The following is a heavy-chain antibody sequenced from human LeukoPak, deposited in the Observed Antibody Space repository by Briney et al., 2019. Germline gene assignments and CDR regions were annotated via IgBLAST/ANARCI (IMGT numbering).Heavy chain of an antibody. J-gene: IGHJ4*02. D-gene: IGHD6-19*01. V-gene: IGHV1-24*01. CDR1: GYILTELS. Sequence: ASVRVSCKVSGYILTELSIHWVRQTPGKGLEWMGGFDPENGETIYAQKFQGRVTMTEDTSTDTAYMELSTLRSEDTAVYYCATLHSSGSFFDYWGQGTLVTVSS. CDR3: ATLHSSGSFFDY. CDR2: FDPENGET.